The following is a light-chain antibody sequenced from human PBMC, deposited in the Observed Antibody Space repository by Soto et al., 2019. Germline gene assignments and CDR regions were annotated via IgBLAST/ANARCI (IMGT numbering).Light chain of an antibody. V-gene: IGKV3-20*01. CDR1: QSVSSKY. CDR3: QQYGSSLFT. Sequence: EIVLTQSPGTRSLSPGERATLSCRASQSVSSKYLAWYQQKPGQPPRVLIYGTSIRASGVPERFSGGGSGTDFTLTITRLESEDFAVYYCQQYGSSLFTFGPGTKVDFK. J-gene: IGKJ3*01. CDR2: GTS.